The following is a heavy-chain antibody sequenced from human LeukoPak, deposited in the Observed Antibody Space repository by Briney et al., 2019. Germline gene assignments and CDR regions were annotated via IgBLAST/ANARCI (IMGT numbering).Heavy chain of an antibody. D-gene: IGHD3-10*01. V-gene: IGHV4-59*11. CDR2: VYYSGTT. Sequence: SETLSLTCTVSGGFISSHYWSWIRQPPGKGLEWIGYVYYSGTTNYNPSLKGRVSISVDTPKNQFSLKLTSVTAADTAVYYCARAGKQPSDDDYMDIWGKGTTVTVSS. CDR3: ARAGKQPSDDDYMDI. J-gene: IGHJ6*03. CDR1: GGFISSHY.